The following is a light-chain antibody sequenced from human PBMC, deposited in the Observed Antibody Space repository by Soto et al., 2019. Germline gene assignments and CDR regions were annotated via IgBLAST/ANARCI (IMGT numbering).Light chain of an antibody. Sequence: EIVITQSPATLSVSPGESATLSCRASQSISSELAWYQQKPGQPPRLLIYGASTRATGVPARFTGSGSGSDFTLTISVLQSEELSVYYCQQVHNWPLTFGQGPRLEI. CDR3: QQVHNWPLT. J-gene: IGKJ2*01. CDR1: QSISSE. V-gene: IGKV3-15*01. CDR2: GAS.